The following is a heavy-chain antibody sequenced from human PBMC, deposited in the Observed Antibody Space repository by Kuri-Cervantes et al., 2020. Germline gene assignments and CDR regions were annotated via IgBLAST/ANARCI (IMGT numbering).Heavy chain of an antibody. CDR2: IYTSGST. CDR1: GVSFSDYY. J-gene: IGHJ4*02. Sequence: SETLSLTCAVYGVSFSDYYWIWIRQSPGKGLEWIGRIYTSGSTNYNPSLKSRVTISVDTSKNQFSLKLSSVTAADTAVYYCARDSSHYYDSSGYYDYWGQGTLVTVSS. V-gene: IGHV4-4*08. D-gene: IGHD3-22*01. CDR3: ARDSSHYYDSSGYYDY.